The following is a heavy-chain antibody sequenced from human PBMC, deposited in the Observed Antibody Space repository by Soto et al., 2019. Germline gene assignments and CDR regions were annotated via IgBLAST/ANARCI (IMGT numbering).Heavy chain of an antibody. V-gene: IGHV4-4*02. J-gene: IGHJ6*02. Sequence: PSETLSLTCAVSGGSISSSNWCSCVRQPPGKGLEWIGEIYHSGSTNYNPSLKSRVTISVDKSKNQFSLKLSSVTAADTAVYYCARANSSFGRYYYYGMDVWGQGTTVTVSS. CDR1: GGSISSSNW. CDR3: ARANSSFGRYYYYGMDV. CDR2: IYHSGST. D-gene: IGHD6-13*01.